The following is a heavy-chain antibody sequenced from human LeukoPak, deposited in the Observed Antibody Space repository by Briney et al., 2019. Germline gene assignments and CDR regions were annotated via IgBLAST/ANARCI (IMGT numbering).Heavy chain of an antibody. CDR2: INSDGSSI. V-gene: IGHV3-74*01. Sequence: GGSLRLSCAASGFTFSSHWMHWVRQAPGKGLVWVSRINSDGSSISYADSVKGRFTISRDNAKNTLYLQMNSLRAEDTAVYYCASFKYYDFCKDWGQGTLVTVSS. J-gene: IGHJ4*02. D-gene: IGHD3-3*01. CDR1: GFTFSSHW. CDR3: ASFKYYDFCKD.